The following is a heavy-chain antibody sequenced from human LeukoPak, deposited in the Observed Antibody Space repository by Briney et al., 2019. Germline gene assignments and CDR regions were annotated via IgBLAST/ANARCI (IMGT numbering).Heavy chain of an antibody. J-gene: IGHJ5*02. CDR1: GGSISSSSYY. Sequence: PSETLSLTCTVSGGSISSSSYYWGWIRQPPGKGLEWIGSIYYSGSTYYNPSLKSRVTISVDTSKNQFSLKLSSVTAADTAVYYCARVRVVVAATVNWFDPWGQGTLVTVSS. CDR3: ARVRVVVAATVNWFDP. CDR2: IYYSGST. V-gene: IGHV4-39*07. D-gene: IGHD2-15*01.